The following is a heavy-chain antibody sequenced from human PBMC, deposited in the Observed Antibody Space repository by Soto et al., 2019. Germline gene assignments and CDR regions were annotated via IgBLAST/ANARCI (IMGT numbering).Heavy chain of an antibody. CDR1: GFTFSNAL. J-gene: IGHJ4*02. D-gene: IGHD2-2*01. V-gene: IGHV3-15*01. Sequence: EVQLVESGGVLVKPGGSLRLSCAASGFTFSNALMSWVRQAPGKGLEWVGRIKSIPDGGTTDYAAPVKGRFTISRDDSKNTLYLQMNSLKTEATAVYYCNTVGIVVLLPAPMGYFWGKGTLVTVSS. CDR2: IKSIPDGGTT. CDR3: NTVGIVVLLPAPMGYF.